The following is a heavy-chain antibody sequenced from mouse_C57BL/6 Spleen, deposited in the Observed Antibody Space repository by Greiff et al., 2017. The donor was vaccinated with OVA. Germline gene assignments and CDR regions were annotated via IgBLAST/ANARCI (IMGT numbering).Heavy chain of an antibody. Sequence: QVQLQQPGAELVKPGASVKLSCKASGYTFTSYWMHWVKQRPGQGLEWIGMIHPNSGSTNYHEKVKSKATMSVDNDSSTAYMQHSSLTSEDSAVYYCARESSGDGYWGQGTTLTVSS. J-gene: IGHJ2*01. CDR2: IHPNSGST. D-gene: IGHD3-2*02. CDR1: GYTFTSYW. CDR3: ARESSGDGY. V-gene: IGHV1-64*01.